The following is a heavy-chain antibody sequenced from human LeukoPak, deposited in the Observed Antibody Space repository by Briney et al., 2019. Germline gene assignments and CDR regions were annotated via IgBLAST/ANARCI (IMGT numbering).Heavy chain of an antibody. V-gene: IGHV4-34*01. CDR1: GGSFSGYY. Sequence: SETLSLTCAVYGGSFSGYYWSWIRQPPGKGLEWIGEINHSGSTNYNPSLKSRVTISVGTSKNQFSLKLSSVTAADTAVYCCATRQGYYYGSGSYYYNDYWGQGTLVAVSS. J-gene: IGHJ4*02. D-gene: IGHD3-10*01. CDR3: ATRQGYYYGSGSYYYNDY. CDR2: INHSGST.